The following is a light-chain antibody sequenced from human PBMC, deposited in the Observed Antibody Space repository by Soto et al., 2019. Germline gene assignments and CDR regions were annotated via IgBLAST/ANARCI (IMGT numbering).Light chain of an antibody. CDR3: CSYKRTSRVYV. J-gene: IGLJ1*01. V-gene: IGLV2-11*01. CDR1: SSDVGGYNY. CDR2: DVS. Sequence: QSALTQPRSVSGSPGQSVTISCTGTSSDVGGYNYVSWYQQHPGKAPKLMIYDVSKRPSGVPDRFSGSKSGNTASLTISGLQAEDEADYYCCSYKRTSRVYVFGTGTKVTVL.